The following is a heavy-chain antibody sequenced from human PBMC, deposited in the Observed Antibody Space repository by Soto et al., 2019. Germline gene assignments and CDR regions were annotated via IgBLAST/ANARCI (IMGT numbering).Heavy chain of an antibody. CDR1: GGSFSGYY. Sequence: SETLSLTCAVYGGSFSGYYWSWIRQPPGKGLEWIGEINYSGSTNYNPSLKSRVTISVDTSKNQFSLKLSSVTAADTAVYYCARARLYSSSWLQRQRFDYWGQGTLGTVSS. J-gene: IGHJ4*02. D-gene: IGHD6-13*01. CDR2: INYSGST. V-gene: IGHV4-34*01. CDR3: ARARLYSSSWLQRQRFDY.